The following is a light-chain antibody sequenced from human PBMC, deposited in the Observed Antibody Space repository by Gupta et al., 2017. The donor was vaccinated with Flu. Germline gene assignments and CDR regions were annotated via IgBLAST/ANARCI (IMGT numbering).Light chain of an antibody. V-gene: IGLV1-51*01. CDR3: DTWDSSRTAGGV. J-gene: IGLJ3*02. CDR2: GND. CDR1: SSNIGNNY. Sequence: QSVLTQPPSVSAAPGQKVTISCSGSSSNIGNNYVSWYQQLPGTAPKLLLYGNDKRPSGIPDRFSGSKSGTSATLGITXLXNADEAXYYCDTWDSSRTAGGVFGGGTKLTVL.